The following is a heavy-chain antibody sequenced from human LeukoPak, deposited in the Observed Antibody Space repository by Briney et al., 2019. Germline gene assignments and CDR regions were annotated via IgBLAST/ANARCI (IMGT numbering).Heavy chain of an antibody. CDR3: AKASGIAAAGPPSSY. D-gene: IGHD6-13*01. Sequence: GGSLRLSCAASGFTFSSYAMSWVRQAPGKGLEWVSAISGSGGSTYYADSVKGRFTISRDNSKNTLYLQTNSLRAEDTAVYYCAKASGIAAAGPPSSYWGQGTLVTVSS. J-gene: IGHJ4*02. CDR2: ISGSGGST. CDR1: GFTFSSYA. V-gene: IGHV3-23*01.